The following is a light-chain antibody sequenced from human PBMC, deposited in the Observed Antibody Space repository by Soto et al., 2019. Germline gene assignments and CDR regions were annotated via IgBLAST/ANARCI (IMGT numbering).Light chain of an antibody. Sequence: QAVVTQEPSLTVSPGGTVTLTCGSSTGAVTSGHYPYWFQQKPGQAPRTLIYDTSDKHSWTPARFSGSLLGGKAALTLSGALPEDEAEYYCLLSYSGTSGVFGGGTKVTVL. J-gene: IGLJ3*02. CDR1: TGAVTSGHY. CDR2: DTS. CDR3: LLSYSGTSGV. V-gene: IGLV7-46*01.